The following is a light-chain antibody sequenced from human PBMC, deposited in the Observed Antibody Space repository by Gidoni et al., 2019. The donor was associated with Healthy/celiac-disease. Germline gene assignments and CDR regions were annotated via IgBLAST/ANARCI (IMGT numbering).Light chain of an antibody. Sequence: IQINQSPSSLSASVGDRVTITCRASQSISSYLNWYQQKPGKAPKLLIYAASSLQSGVPSRFSGSGSGTDFTLTISSLQPEDFATYYCQQSYSTLLTFGGGTKVEIK. CDR1: QSISSY. CDR3: QQSYSTLLT. CDR2: AAS. J-gene: IGKJ4*01. V-gene: IGKV1-39*01.